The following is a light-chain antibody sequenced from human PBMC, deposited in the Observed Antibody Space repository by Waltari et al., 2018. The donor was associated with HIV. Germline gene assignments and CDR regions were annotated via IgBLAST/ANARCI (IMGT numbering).Light chain of an antibody. CDR2: LTS. CDR3: MQSLQAPRT. CDR1: QSLLHSNGNNF. Sequence: TVMTQSPLSLRLSPGEPASISCTSNQSLLHSNGNNFLDWYQHKSGQSPKLVIYLTSIRASGVTDRVSGSGSGTDFTLKLSRVEDDDVRVYYCMQSLQAPRTFSGGTNVQIK. J-gene: IGKJ4*01. V-gene: IGKV2-28*01.